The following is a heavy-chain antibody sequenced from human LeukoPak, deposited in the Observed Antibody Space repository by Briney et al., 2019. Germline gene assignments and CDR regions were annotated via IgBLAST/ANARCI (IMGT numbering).Heavy chain of an antibody. D-gene: IGHD4-23*01. CDR1: GGTFSSYP. V-gene: IGHV1-69*01. Sequence: SVKVSCKASGGTFSSYPFTWVRQAPGQGLEWMGEITPIFGAANYAQTIQGRVTITADESTSTVFMELSSLRSDDTAFYYCARNSRVASTSGLNYWGQGTLVTVSS. J-gene: IGHJ4*02. CDR3: ARNSRVASTSGLNY. CDR2: ITPIFGAA.